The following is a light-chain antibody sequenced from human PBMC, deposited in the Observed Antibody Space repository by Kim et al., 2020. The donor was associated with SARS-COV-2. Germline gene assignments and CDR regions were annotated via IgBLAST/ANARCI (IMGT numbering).Light chain of an antibody. CDR3: QQSHSIPLT. CDR1: YNINTY. J-gene: IGKJ1*01. CDR2: AAS. Sequence: ASVGDRVTITCRASYNINTYLNWYQHRPGKAPKLLIYAASVLRSGVPSRFSGSGSGAEFALTISSLQPEDFAIYYCQQSHSIPLTFGQGTKVDIK. V-gene: IGKV1-39*01.